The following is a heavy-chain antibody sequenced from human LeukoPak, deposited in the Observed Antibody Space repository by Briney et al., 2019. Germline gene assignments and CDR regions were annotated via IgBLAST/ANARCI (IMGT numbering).Heavy chain of an antibody. CDR1: EFSVSSNY. CDR2: IFSDGST. Sequence: GSLRLSCAASEFSVSSNYMSWVRQAPGKGLEWVSVIFSDGSTSYADSVKGRFTISRDNSKNTLYLQMNSLRAEDTAAYYCASRYSSSWYSFWGQGTLVTVSS. J-gene: IGHJ4*02. CDR3: ASRYSSSWYSF. V-gene: IGHV3-66*01. D-gene: IGHD6-13*01.